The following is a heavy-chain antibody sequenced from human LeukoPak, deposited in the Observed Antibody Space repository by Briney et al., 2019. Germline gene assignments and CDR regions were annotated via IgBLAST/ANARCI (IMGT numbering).Heavy chain of an antibody. V-gene: IGHV3-23*01. D-gene: IGHD5-24*01. CDR3: AKGDDIGKHPTRAYYFDT. CDR2: TGLNSVNT. CDR1: GFTFSRHA. J-gene: IGHJ4*02. Sequence: GGSLRLSCAASGFTFSRHAMSWVRQAPGKGLEWVSTTGLNSVNTLCAESVQGRFSISRDNSKNTLDLQMDNLRVDDTAVYYCAKGDDIGKHPTRAYYFDTWSQGTLVTVSS.